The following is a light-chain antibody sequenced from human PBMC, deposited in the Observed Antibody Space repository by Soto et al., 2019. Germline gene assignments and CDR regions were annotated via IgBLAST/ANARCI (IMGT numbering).Light chain of an antibody. V-gene: IGKV3-15*01. CDR3: QQYNNWPPWT. Sequence: EIVITQSPATLPVSPGERATLSCRASQSVSSNLAWYQQKPGQAPRLLIYGAFTRATGIPARFSGSGSGTEFTLTISSLQSEDFAVYYCQQYNNWPPWTFGQGTKVDIK. CDR1: QSVSSN. J-gene: IGKJ1*01. CDR2: GAF.